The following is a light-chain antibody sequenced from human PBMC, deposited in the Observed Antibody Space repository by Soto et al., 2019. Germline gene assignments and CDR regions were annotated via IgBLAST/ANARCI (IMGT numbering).Light chain of an antibody. V-gene: IGLV2-14*01. CDR2: DVS. CDR1: SSDVGGYNY. Sequence: QSALTQPASVSGSPGQSITISCTGTSSDVGGYNYVSWYQQHPGKAPKLMIYDVSNRPSWVSNRFSGSKSGNTASLTISGLQAEYEADYYCSSYTSSSTLWVFGGGTQLTV. CDR3: SSYTSSSTLWV. J-gene: IGLJ2*01.